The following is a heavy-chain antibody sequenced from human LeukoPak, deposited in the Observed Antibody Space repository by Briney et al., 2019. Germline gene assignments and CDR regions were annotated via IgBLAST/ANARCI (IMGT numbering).Heavy chain of an antibody. V-gene: IGHV4-59*08. D-gene: IGHD3-22*01. CDR2: IYYSGST. CDR1: GGSISSYY. J-gene: IGHJ4*02. Sequence: SETLSLTCTVSGGSISSYYWSWIRQPPGKGLEWIGYIYYSGSTNYNPSLKSRVTISVDTSKNQFSLKLSSVTAADTAVYYCASTYYDSSGYYPDWGQGTLVTVSS. CDR3: ASTYYDSSGYYPD.